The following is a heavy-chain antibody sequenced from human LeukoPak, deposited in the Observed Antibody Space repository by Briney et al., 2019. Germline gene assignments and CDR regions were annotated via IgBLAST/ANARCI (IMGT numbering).Heavy chain of an antibody. V-gene: IGHV1-46*01. CDR3: AKEGYCSTTSCLYKWFDP. CDR1: GYTFTKQY. J-gene: IGHJ5*02. D-gene: IGHD2-2*01. Sequence: ASVKVSCKASGYTFTKQYMHWVRQAPGQGLEWMGFINLSGGSTNYAQKFQGRVTMTRDMSTSTVYMELSSLRSEDTAVYYCAKEGYCSTTSCLYKWFDPWGQGTLVTVSS. CDR2: INLSGGST.